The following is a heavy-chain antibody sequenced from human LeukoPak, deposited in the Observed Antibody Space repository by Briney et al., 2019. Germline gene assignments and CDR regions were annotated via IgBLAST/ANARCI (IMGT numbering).Heavy chain of an antibody. CDR1: GFTFTSYW. D-gene: IGHD2-15*01. V-gene: IGHV3-7*01. CDR2: IKQAGSEK. CDR3: ARHKRGFFDQ. Sequence: GGSLRLSCAASGFTFTSYWMTWVRQAPGKGLEWVANIKQAGSEKDYVDSVKGRFTISRDTAKNLVYLQMNSLRADATAVYFWARHKRGFFDQWGQGTLVTVCS. J-gene: IGHJ4*02.